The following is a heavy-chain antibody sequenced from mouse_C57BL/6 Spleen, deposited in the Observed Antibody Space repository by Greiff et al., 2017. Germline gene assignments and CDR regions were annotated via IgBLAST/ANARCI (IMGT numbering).Heavy chain of an antibody. CDR1: GYTFTDYE. J-gene: IGHJ2*01. V-gene: IGHV1-15*01. CDR3: TRRLGRVYFDY. D-gene: IGHD4-1*01. CDR2: IDPETGGT. Sequence: QVQLKQSGAELVRPGASVTLSCKASGYTFTDYEMHWVKQTPVHGLEWIGAIDPETGGTAYNQKFKGKAILTADKSSSTAYMELRSLTSEDSAVYYCTRRLGRVYFDYWGQGTTLTVSS.